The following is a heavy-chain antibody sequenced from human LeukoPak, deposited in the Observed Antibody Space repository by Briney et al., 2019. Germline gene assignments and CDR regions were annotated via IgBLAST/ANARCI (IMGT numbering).Heavy chain of an antibody. Sequence: SETPSLTCSVSGDSIRSGDSYWGWIRQNPWKGLEWIGSIYYVGSPHYNPSLNSRQVTMSVDTLKNQFSLKLTSVTAADTAVYYCARLPITKRAMDVWGQGTTVTVSS. D-gene: IGHD3-3*01. CDR3: ARLPITKRAMDV. J-gene: IGHJ6*02. V-gene: IGHV4-39*01. CDR2: IYYVGSP. CDR1: GDSIRSGDSY.